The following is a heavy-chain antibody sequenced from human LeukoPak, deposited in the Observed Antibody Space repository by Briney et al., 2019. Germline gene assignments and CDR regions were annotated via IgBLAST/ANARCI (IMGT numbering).Heavy chain of an antibody. J-gene: IGHJ4*02. D-gene: IGHD6-19*01. CDR2: ISSSSSYI. Sequence: GGSLRLSCAASGFTFSSYAMNWVRQAPGKGLEWVSSISSSSSYIYYADSVKGRFTISRDNAKNSLYLQMNSLRAEDTAVYYCASSGWYYFDYWGQGTLVTVSS. CDR3: ASSGWYYFDY. V-gene: IGHV3-21*01. CDR1: GFTFSSYA.